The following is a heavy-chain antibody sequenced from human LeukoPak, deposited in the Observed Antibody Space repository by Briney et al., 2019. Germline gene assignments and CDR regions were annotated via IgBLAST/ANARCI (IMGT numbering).Heavy chain of an antibody. CDR2: VYHVGTT. V-gene: IGHV4-38-2*02. CDR3: ARRRHPNNYDFWSGYRYAFDI. D-gene: IGHD3-3*01. Sequence: SETLSLTCTVSGYSINNGYYWGWIRQPPGKGLEWIGVYHVGTTDYNPSLKSRVTISVDTSKNQFSLKLSSVTAADTAVYYCARRRHPNNYDFWSGYRYAFDIWGQGTMVTVSS. J-gene: IGHJ3*02. CDR1: GYSINNGYY.